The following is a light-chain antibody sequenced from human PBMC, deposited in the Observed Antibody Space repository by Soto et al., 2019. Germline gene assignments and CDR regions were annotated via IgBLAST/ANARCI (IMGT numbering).Light chain of an antibody. J-gene: IGKJ1*01. CDR2: DVS. V-gene: IGKV3-15*01. CDR3: QQYNGSPPWT. Sequence: EVVVTQSPATLSVSPGERATLSSRARPSVNGNLAWYQQKPGQTPRLLIYDVSTRANGVPARFSGRGSGTEFTLTISRLQSEDFALYYCQQYNGSPPWTFCQGTRVEIK. CDR1: PSVNGN.